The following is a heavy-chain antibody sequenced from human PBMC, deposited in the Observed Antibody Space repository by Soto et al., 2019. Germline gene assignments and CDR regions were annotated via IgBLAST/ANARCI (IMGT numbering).Heavy chain of an antibody. Sequence: QVQLVESGGGVVQPGRSLRLSCAASGFTFSSYGMHWVRQAPGKGLEWVAVISYDGSNKYYADSVKGRFTISRDNSKNTRYLQMNSLRAEDTAVYYCAKGGGYTRGGMDVWGQGTTVTVSS. D-gene: IGHD5-18*01. CDR2: ISYDGSNK. CDR1: GFTFSSYG. V-gene: IGHV3-30*18. J-gene: IGHJ6*02. CDR3: AKGGGYTRGGMDV.